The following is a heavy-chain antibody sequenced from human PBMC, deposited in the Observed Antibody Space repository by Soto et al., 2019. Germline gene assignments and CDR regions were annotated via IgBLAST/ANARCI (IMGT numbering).Heavy chain of an antibody. CDR1: GFTFSNAW. CDR3: TTGSRFLEWLPRNAFDI. Sequence: GGSLRLSCAASGFTFSNAWMNWVRQAPGKGLEWVGRIKSKTDGGTTDYAAPVKGRFTISRDDSKNTLYLQMNSLKTEDTAVYYCTTGSRFLEWLPRNAFDIWGQGTMVTVSS. V-gene: IGHV3-15*07. CDR2: IKSKTDGGTT. D-gene: IGHD3-3*01. J-gene: IGHJ3*02.